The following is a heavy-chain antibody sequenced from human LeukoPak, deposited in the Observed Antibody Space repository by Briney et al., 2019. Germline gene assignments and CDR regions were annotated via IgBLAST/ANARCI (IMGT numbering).Heavy chain of an antibody. J-gene: IGHJ4*02. Sequence: GGSLRLSCAASGFTFDDYAMHWVRQAPGKGLEWVSGISWNSGSIGYADSVKGRFTIPRDNAKNSLYLQMNSLRAEDTALYYCAKDIDAAAAGTAAFDYWGQGTLVTVSS. CDR3: AKDIDAAAAGTAAFDY. D-gene: IGHD6-13*01. CDR2: ISWNSGSI. V-gene: IGHV3-9*01. CDR1: GFTFDDYA.